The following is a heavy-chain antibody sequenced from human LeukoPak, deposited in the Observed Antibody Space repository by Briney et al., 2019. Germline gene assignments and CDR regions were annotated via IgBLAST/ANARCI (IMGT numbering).Heavy chain of an antibody. J-gene: IGHJ6*02. CDR3: ANLIAAAGLDYYYYYGMDV. Sequence: GGSLRLSCAASGFTFSSYGMHWVRQAPGKGLEWVAVISYDGSNKYYADSVKGRFTISRDNSKNTLYLQMNSLRAEDTAVYYCANLIAAAGLDYYYYYGMDVWGQGTTVTVSS. V-gene: IGHV3-30*18. CDR2: ISYDGSNK. CDR1: GFTFSSYG. D-gene: IGHD6-13*01.